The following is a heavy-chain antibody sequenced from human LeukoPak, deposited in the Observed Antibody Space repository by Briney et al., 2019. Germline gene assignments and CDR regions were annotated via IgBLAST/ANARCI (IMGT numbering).Heavy chain of an antibody. CDR3: SKDQTGDGFNAI. Sequence: GGSLRLSCAASGFAFANFAMSWVRQAPGKGLEWVSTMSGSGDWTYYADSARGRFAISRDNSKNTLYLHMADLRAEDTAVYYCSKDQTGDGFNAIWGQGTLVTVSS. J-gene: IGHJ4*02. CDR1: GFAFANFA. D-gene: IGHD5-24*01. CDR2: MSGSGDWT. V-gene: IGHV3-23*01.